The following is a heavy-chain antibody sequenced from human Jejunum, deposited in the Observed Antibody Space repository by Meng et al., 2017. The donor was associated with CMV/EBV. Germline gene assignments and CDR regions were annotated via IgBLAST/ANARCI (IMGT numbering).Heavy chain of an antibody. J-gene: IGHJ4*02. CDR2: IRYDGSDD. CDR1: GFTFSDYG. V-gene: IGHV3-30*02. CDR3: AKDFLSGSLGELWDY. Sequence: VGAGGGGVQPGGSLRLSCAASGFTFSDYGMHWVRQAPGKGLEWVSFIRYDGSDDAYADSVKGRFAISRDNSKNALFLQMDSLRAEDTAMYYCAKDFLSGSLGELWDYWGQGTLVTVSS. D-gene: IGHD3-10*01.